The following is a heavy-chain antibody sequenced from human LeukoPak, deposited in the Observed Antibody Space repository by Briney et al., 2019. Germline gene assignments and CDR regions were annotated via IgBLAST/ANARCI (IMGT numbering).Heavy chain of an antibody. Sequence: GGSLRLSRAASGFTFSSYGMHWVRQAPGKGLEWVAVIWYDGSNKYHADSVKGRFTISRDNSKNTLYLQMNSLRAEDTAVYYCARDPRRLTYSSGWYPDYWGQGTLVTVSS. CDR1: GFTFSSYG. D-gene: IGHD6-19*01. J-gene: IGHJ4*02. CDR3: ARDPRRLTYSSGWYPDY. CDR2: IWYDGSNK. V-gene: IGHV3-33*01.